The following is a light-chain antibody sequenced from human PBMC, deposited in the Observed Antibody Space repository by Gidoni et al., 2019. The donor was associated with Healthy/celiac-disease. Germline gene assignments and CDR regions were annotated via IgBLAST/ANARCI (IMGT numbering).Light chain of an antibody. CDR2: DVS. Sequence: QSALTQPRPVSGSPGQSVTISCTGTSSDVGGYNYVSWYPQQPGKAPKLMIYDVSKRPSGVTDRFSGSKSGNTASLTISGLQAEDEADYYCCSYAGSYVVFGGGTKLTVL. V-gene: IGLV2-11*01. J-gene: IGLJ2*01. CDR3: CSYAGSYVV. CDR1: SSDVGGYNY.